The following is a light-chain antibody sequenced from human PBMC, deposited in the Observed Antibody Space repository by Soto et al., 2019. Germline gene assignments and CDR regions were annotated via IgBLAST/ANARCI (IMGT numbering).Light chain of an antibody. CDR1: QSVSSN. Sequence: EIVMTQSPATLSVSPGERATLSCRASQSVSSNLAWYQQKPGQAPRLLIYGASTRATGIPARFSGSGSGTEFTLTISSLQSEDFAVYYCQQYNNWWALGGGTKVDIK. J-gene: IGKJ4*01. V-gene: IGKV3-15*01. CDR2: GAS. CDR3: QQYNNWWA.